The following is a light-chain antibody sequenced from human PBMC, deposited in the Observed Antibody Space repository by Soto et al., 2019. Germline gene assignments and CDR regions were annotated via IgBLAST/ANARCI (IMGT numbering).Light chain of an antibody. CDR3: MQSTQLPPT. CDR1: QSLLHITGETF. CDR2: EVS. V-gene: IGKV2D-29*02. J-gene: IGKJ5*01. Sequence: DIVMTQSPLSLSVAPGQPASISCKSSQSLLHITGETFLFWYIQKPGQSPQLLIYEVSTRVSGVPDRFSGSGSGTDFTLEISRVETDDVGIYYCMQSTQLPPTFGQGTRLEIK.